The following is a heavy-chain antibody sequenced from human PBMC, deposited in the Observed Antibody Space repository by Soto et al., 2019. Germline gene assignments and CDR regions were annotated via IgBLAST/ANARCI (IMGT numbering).Heavy chain of an antibody. D-gene: IGHD3-10*01. CDR2: IIPILGIA. CDR1: GGTFSSYT. V-gene: IGHV1-69*02. J-gene: IGHJ4*02. Sequence: QVQLVQSGAEVKKPGSSVKVSCKASGGTFSSYTISWVRQAPGQGLEWMGRIIPILGIANYAQKFQGRVTITADKSTSTAYMELSSLRSEDTAVYYCAAITMFRGVIICDYWGQGTLVTVSS. CDR3: AAITMFRGVIICDY.